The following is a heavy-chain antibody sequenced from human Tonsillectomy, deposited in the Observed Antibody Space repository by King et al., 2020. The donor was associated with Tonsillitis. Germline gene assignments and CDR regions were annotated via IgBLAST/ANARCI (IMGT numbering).Heavy chain of an antibody. CDR3: TTDVTGDYLGRAFEI. J-gene: IGHJ3*02. V-gene: IGHV3-15*01. Sequence: VQLVESGGGLVKPGGSLRLSCAASGFIFTNAWVSWVRQAPGKGLEWVGHIKSETDGGTADYAAPVKGRFTISRDDSENTLYLQINSLRTEDTAVYYCTTDVTGDYLGRAFEIWGQGTMVTVSS. D-gene: IGHD4-17*01. CDR1: GFIFTNAW. CDR2: IKSETDGGTA.